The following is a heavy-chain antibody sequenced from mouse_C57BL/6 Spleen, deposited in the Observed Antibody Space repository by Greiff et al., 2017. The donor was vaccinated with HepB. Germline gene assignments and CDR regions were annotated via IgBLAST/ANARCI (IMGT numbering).Heavy chain of an antibody. CDR2: INYDDSST. J-gene: IGHJ2*01. CDR3: ARGTFFDY. Sequence: EVMLVESEGGLVQPGSSMKLSCTASGFTFSDYYMAWVRQVPEKGLEWVANINYDDSSTYYLDSLKSRFIISRDNAKNILYLQMSSLKSEDTATYYCARGTFFDYWGQGTTLTVSS. V-gene: IGHV5-16*01. CDR1: GFTFSDYY.